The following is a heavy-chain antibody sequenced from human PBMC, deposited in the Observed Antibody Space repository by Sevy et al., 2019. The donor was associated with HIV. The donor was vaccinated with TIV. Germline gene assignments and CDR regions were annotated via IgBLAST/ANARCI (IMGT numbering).Heavy chain of an antibody. D-gene: IGHD5-12*01. V-gene: IGHV3-15*01. J-gene: IGHJ6*02. CDR2: IKSEFDGGAI. CDR1: GFTFSSAW. Sequence: GGSLRLSCTASGFTFSSAWMSWVRQAPGKGLEWVDRIKSEFDGGAIDHAAPVKGRFTISREDSKNTVYLQMNSLKTVDTAVYYCITDPAYRGYDEEVINYYFYGMDVWGQGTTVTVSS. CDR3: ITDPAYRGYDEEVINYYFYGMDV.